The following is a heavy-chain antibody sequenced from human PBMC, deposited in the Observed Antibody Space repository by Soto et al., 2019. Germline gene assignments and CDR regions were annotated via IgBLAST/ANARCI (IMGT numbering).Heavy chain of an antibody. Sequence: GGSLRLSCAASGFTFSSYAMHWVRQAPGKGLEYVSAISSNGGSTYYANSVKGRFTISRDNSKNTLYLQMGSLRAEDMAVYYCARGGGSYFFDYWGQGTLVTVSS. J-gene: IGHJ4*02. CDR2: ISSNGGST. V-gene: IGHV3-64*01. CDR1: GFTFSSYA. D-gene: IGHD1-26*01. CDR3: ARGGGSYFFDY.